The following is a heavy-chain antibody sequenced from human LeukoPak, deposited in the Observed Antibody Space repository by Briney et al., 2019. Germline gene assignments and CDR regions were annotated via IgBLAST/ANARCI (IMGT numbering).Heavy chain of an antibody. D-gene: IGHD3-3*01. CDR3: ARHVYDFWSGALNGYYYMDV. J-gene: IGHJ6*03. CDR1: GGSISSYY. V-gene: IGHV4-59*05. CDR2: IYYSGST. Sequence: PSETLSLTCTVSGGSISSYYWSWIRQPPGKGLEWIGSIYYSGSTYYNTSLKSRVTISVDTSKNQFSLTLSSVTAADTAVYYCARHVYDFWSGALNGYYYMDVWGKGTTVTVSS.